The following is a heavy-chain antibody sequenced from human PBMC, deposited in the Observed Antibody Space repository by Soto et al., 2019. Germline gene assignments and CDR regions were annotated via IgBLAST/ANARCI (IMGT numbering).Heavy chain of an antibody. V-gene: IGHV3-23*01. D-gene: IGHD4-17*01. CDR3: VKPIPPHHDYGDYYFDY. CDR1: GFTFSSYA. CDR2: ISGSGGST. J-gene: IGHJ4*02. Sequence: EVQLLESGGGLVQPGGSLRLSCAASGFTFSSYAMSWVRQAPGKGLEWVSAISGSGGSTYYADSVKGRFTISRDNSKNTLYLQMNSLRAEDTAVYYCVKPIPPHHDYGDYYFDYWGQGTLVTVSS.